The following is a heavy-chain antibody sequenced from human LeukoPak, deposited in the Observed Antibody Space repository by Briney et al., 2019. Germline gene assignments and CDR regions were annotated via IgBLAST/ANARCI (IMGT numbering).Heavy chain of an antibody. CDR1: GYTFTSYH. J-gene: IGHJ4*02. CDR2: INPSGGTT. V-gene: IGHV1-46*01. D-gene: IGHD3-10*01. Sequence: ASVKVSCKASGYTFTSYHMHWVRQAPGQGLEWMGIINPSGGTTNYAQKFRGRVTMTRDMSTSTVYMELSSLRSEDTAVYYCARTTAPAYYGSGNFDYWGQGTLVTVSS. CDR3: ARTTAPAYYGSGNFDY.